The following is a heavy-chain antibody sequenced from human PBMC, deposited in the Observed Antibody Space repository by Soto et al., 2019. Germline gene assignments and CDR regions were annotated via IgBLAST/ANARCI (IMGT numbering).Heavy chain of an antibody. CDR3: ARAERSTTMTAFDI. Sequence: ASVKVSCKASGYTFTSYYMHWVRQAPGQGLEWMGWINPNSGGTNYAQKFQGWVTMTRDTSISTAYMELSRLRSDDTAVYYCARAERSTTMTAFDIWGQGTMVTVSS. V-gene: IGHV1-2*04. CDR2: INPNSGGT. J-gene: IGHJ3*02. CDR1: GYTFTSYY. D-gene: IGHD5-12*01.